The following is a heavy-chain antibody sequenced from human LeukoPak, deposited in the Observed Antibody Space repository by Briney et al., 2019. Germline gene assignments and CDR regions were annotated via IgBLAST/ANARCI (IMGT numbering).Heavy chain of an antibody. Sequence: GGSLRLSCAASGFTFSSYGMHWVRQAPGKGLEWVANIKRDGSEKYYVDSVKGRFTISRDNAKNSLYLQMNSLRAEDTAVYYCAREGAYCSGGSCYAWYWGQGTLVTVSS. J-gene: IGHJ4*02. CDR1: GFTFSSYG. V-gene: IGHV3-7*01. CDR3: AREGAYCSGGSCYAWY. D-gene: IGHD2-15*01. CDR2: IKRDGSEK.